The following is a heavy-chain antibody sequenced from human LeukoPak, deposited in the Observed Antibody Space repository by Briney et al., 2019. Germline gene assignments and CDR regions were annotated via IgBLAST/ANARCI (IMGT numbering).Heavy chain of an antibody. J-gene: IGHJ4*02. CDR3: AKCRDGYNAYFDY. CDR2: IGSDDRT. V-gene: IGHV3-23*01. CDR1: GFSFRGYA. Sequence: GGSLRLTCAASGFSFRGYAISWVRQAPGKGLEWVSGIGSDDRTHYAESVKGRFAISRGMDESTLFLQMNSLRAEDTAVYYCAKCRDGYNAYFDYWGPGTRVTVSS. D-gene: IGHD5-24*01.